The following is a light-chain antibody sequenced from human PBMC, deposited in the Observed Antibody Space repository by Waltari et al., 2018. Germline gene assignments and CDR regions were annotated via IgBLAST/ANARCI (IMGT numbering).Light chain of an antibody. J-gene: IGKJ2*01. CDR1: QSTSRW. Sequence: DIQMTQSPSTMSAAAPYRFLSTCRASQSTSRWLAWYQQNPGKAPKLLIYKASSLESGVPSGFRGSGYGTEFTLPISRLRPDDFAPYYCQQYNSFPYTFGQGTKLEIK. CDR2: KAS. CDR3: QQYNSFPYT. V-gene: IGKV1-5*03.